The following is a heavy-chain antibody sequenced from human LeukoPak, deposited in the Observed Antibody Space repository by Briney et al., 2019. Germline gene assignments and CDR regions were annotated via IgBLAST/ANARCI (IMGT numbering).Heavy chain of an antibody. V-gene: IGHV1-69*06. Sequence: ASVKVSCKASGGTFSSYAISWVRQAPGQGLEWMGRIIPIFGTANYAQKFQGRVTITADKSTSTAYMELSSLGSEDTAVYYCRTTSEYSSSSPDYWGQGTLVTVSS. CDR2: IIPIFGTA. CDR1: GGTFSSYA. J-gene: IGHJ4*02. CDR3: RTTSEYSSSSPDY. D-gene: IGHD6-6*01.